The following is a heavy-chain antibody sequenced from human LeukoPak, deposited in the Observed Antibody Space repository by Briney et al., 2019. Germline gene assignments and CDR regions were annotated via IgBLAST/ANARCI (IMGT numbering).Heavy chain of an antibody. V-gene: IGHV3-23*01. CDR3: AKDSAYDFWSGYYPTFDY. CDR2: ISGSGGST. CDR1: GFTFSSYA. J-gene: IGHJ4*02. D-gene: IGHD3-3*01. Sequence: GGSLRLSCAASGFTFSSYAMSWVRQAPGKGLEWVSAISGSGGSTYYADSVKGRFTISRDNSKNTLYLQMNSLRAEDTAVYYCAKDSAYDFWSGYYPTFDYWGQGTLVTVSS.